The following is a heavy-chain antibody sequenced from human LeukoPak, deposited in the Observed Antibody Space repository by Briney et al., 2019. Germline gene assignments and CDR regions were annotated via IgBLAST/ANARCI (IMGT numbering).Heavy chain of an antibody. D-gene: IGHD6-13*01. Sequence: SETLSLTCAVSGGSISSSNWWSWVRQPPGKGLEWIGEIYHSGSTNYNPSLKSRVTISVGKSKNQFSLKLSSVTAADTAVYYCARDRQHGAFDIWGQGTMVTVSS. V-gene: IGHV4-4*02. CDR1: GGSISSSNW. CDR2: IYHSGST. CDR3: ARDRQHGAFDI. J-gene: IGHJ3*02.